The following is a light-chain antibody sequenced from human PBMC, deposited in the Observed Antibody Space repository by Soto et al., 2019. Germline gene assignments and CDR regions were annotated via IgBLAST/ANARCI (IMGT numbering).Light chain of an antibody. Sequence: QSALAQPPSVSGAPGQRVTISCSNIGAAYDVHWYQQLPGTAPKLLMFNNSRRPSGVPDRFSGAKSGTSASLAITGLQAEDEADYYCQSYDRNLRGWVFGGGTKVTVL. CDR2: NNS. V-gene: IGLV1-40*01. CDR1: SNIGAAYD. J-gene: IGLJ3*02. CDR3: QSYDRNLRGWV.